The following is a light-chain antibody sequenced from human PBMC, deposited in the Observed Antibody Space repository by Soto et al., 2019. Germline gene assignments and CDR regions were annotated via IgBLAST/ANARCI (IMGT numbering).Light chain of an antibody. Sequence: EIVLTQSPGTLSLSPGERATLSCRASQSVSSRYLAWYQQKPGQAPRLLIYGVSSRATGIPDRFSGSGSATEFTLTISSLQSEDFAVYYCHHYNNWPPYTFGQGTKVDIK. CDR1: QSVSSRY. J-gene: IGKJ2*01. V-gene: IGKV3-20*01. CDR3: HHYNNWPPYT. CDR2: GVS.